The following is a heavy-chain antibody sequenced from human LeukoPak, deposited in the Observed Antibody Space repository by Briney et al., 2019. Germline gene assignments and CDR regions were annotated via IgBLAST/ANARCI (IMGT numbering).Heavy chain of an antibody. Sequence: SETLSLTCTVSGASVSSASYWTWVRQPPGKGVEWIAHIYNGVNTNYSPSLKSRVTMSLDTSKNQFSLRLTSVTAADTAIYYCARTARLPNSWGQGTLVTVSS. CDR3: ARTARLPNS. CDR2: IYNGVNT. J-gene: IGHJ4*02. D-gene: IGHD6-25*01. CDR1: GASVSSASY. V-gene: IGHV4-61*01.